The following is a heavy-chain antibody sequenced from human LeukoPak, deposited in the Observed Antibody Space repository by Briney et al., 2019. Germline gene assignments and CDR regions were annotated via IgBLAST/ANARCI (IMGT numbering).Heavy chain of an antibody. V-gene: IGHV5-51*01. CDR2: IYPGGSET. Sequence: GEALKIFCPGPGYSFSNYWIGWVRQMPGKGREWMGMIYPGGSETRYSPSFQGRVTISADKSISTAFLKWRSLKASATAVYFFARRSGYNEYWGQGTLVTVSS. J-gene: IGHJ4*02. CDR3: ARRSGYNEY. D-gene: IGHD5-12*01. CDR1: GYSFSNYW.